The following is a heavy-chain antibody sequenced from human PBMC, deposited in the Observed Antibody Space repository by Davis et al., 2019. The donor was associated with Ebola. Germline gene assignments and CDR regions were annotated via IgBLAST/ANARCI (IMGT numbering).Heavy chain of an antibody. D-gene: IGHD3-10*01. CDR1: GGSISGYD. CDR3: ARDIKRGGYYYYGMDV. Sequence: SETLSLTCTVSGGSISGYDWGWIRHPPGKGLEWIGYIYYSGGTSYNPSLRSRVTMSVAMSKNQFSLRLASVTAADTAVYYCARDIKRGGYYYYGMDVWGQGTTVTVSS. J-gene: IGHJ6*02. V-gene: IGHV4-59*01. CDR2: IYYSGGT.